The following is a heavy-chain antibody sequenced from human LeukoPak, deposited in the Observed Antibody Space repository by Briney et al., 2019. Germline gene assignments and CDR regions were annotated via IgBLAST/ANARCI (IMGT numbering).Heavy chain of an antibody. Sequence: GGSLRLSCAASGFTVSSNYMSWVRQAPGKGLGWVSVIYSGGSTYYADSVKGRFTISRDNSKTTLYLQMNSLRAEDTAVYYCARVEYGDYGFDYWGQGTLVTVSS. D-gene: IGHD4-17*01. J-gene: IGHJ4*02. CDR1: GFTVSSNY. V-gene: IGHV3-66*01. CDR2: IYSGGST. CDR3: ARVEYGDYGFDY.